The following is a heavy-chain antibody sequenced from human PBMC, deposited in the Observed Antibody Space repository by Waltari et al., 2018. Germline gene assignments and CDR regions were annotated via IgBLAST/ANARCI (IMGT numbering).Heavy chain of an antibody. CDR1: GYSISSGYY. V-gene: IGHV4-38-2*01. CDR2: IYHSGST. CDR3: ARLDRVGALDY. Sequence: QVQLQESGPGLVKPSETLSLTCAVSGYSISSGYYWGWIRQPPGKGLEWIGRIYHSGSTYYNPSLKSRVTISVDTSKNQFSLKLSSVTAADTAVYYCARLDRVGALDYWGQGTLVTVSS. J-gene: IGHJ4*02. D-gene: IGHD1-26*01.